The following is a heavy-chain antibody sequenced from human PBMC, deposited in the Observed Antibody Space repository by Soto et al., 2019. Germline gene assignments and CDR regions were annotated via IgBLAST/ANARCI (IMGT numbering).Heavy chain of an antibody. V-gene: IGHV3-30*03. CDR2: ISYDGSNK. J-gene: IGHJ6*02. D-gene: IGHD3-3*01. Sequence: GGSLRLSCAASGFTFSSYGMHWVRQAPGKGLEWVAVISYDGSNKYYADSVKGRFTISRDNSKNTLYLQMNSLRAEDTAVYYCARGIIDFWSGYDHPGYGMDVWGQGTTVTVSS. CDR1: GFTFSSYG. CDR3: ARGIIDFWSGYDHPGYGMDV.